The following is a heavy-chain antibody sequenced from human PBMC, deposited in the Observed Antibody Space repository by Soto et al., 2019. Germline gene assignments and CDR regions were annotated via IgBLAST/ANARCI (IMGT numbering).Heavy chain of an antibody. V-gene: IGHV2-5*01. CDR3: AHSPWGAAPDY. D-gene: IGHD3-16*01. Sequence: GPTLVNPTHTLTLTCTVSGFSVSARVVGVGWIRQPPGKALEWLGIIYWNDDKRYSPSLKSRLTITKDTSKNQVVLTMTNMDPVDTAKYYCAHSPWGAAPDYWGQGTQVTVYS. J-gene: IGHJ4*02. CDR1: GFSVSARVVG. CDR2: IYWNDDK.